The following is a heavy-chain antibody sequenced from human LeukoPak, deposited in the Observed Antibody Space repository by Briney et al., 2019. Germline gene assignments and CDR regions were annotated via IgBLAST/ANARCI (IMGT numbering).Heavy chain of an antibody. D-gene: IGHD4-17*01. V-gene: IGHV1-18*01. Sequence: ASVKVSCKASGYTFTSNGISWVRQAPGQGLEWMGWISAYNGNTNYAQKLQGRLTMTTDTSTGTAYMELRSLRSDDTAVYYCARDRRDGNYYYHMDVWGKGTTVTVSS. CDR1: GYTFTSNG. J-gene: IGHJ6*03. CDR2: ISAYNGNT. CDR3: ARDRRDGNYYYHMDV.